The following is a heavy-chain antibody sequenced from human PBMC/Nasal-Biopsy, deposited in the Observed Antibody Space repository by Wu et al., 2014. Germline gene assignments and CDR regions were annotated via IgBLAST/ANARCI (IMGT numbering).Heavy chain of an antibody. CDR1: GFTFSNSG. CDR2: ISDDGRDK. V-gene: IGHV3-30*03. J-gene: IGHJ4*02. D-gene: IGHD5-18*01. Sequence: LRLSCAASGFTFSNSGMHWVRQAPGKGLEWVTTISDDGRDKYYADSVKGRFTTSRDTSKNTLYLQMNSLRADDTAVYYCVRKGGHGYPFDYWGQGTLVTVSS. CDR3: VRKGGHGYPFDY.